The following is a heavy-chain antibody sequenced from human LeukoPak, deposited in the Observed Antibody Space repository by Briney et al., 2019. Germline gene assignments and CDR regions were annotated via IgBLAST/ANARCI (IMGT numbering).Heavy chain of an antibody. CDR2: ISGSGGST. Sequence: PGGSLRLSCAASGFTFSSYAMSWVRQAPGKGLEWVSAISGSGGSTYYADSVKGRFTISRDNSKNTLYLQMNSLRAEDTAVYYCAKDEGSGWYTLADYWGQGTLVTVSS. V-gene: IGHV3-23*01. CDR3: AKDEGSGWYTLADY. J-gene: IGHJ4*02. D-gene: IGHD6-19*01. CDR1: GFTFSSYA.